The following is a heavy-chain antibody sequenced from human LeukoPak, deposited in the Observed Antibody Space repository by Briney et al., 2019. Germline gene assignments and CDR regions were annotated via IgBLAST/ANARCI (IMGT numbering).Heavy chain of an antibody. Sequence: SETLSLTCTLSGGSISTYYWSWVRQPPGKGLDWMGDIYYTGSTDHNPSLKSRVTMSVDTSKNQFSLKLSSVTAADTAVYYCARAYYYDSSGYWRGYNWFDPWGQGTLVTVSS. CDR1: GGSISTYY. CDR2: IYYTGST. J-gene: IGHJ5*02. D-gene: IGHD3-22*01. V-gene: IGHV4-59*01. CDR3: ARAYYYDSSGYWRGYNWFDP.